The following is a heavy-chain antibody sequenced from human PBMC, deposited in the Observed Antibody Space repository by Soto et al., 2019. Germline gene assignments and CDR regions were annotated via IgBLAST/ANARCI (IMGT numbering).Heavy chain of an antibody. V-gene: IGHV4-4*07. CDR2: IYTSGST. CDR3: ARDNPGIAVAGFDY. D-gene: IGHD6-19*01. J-gene: IGHJ4*02. Sequence: KPSETLSLTCTVFGGSISSYYWSWIRQPAGKGLEWIGRIYTSGSTNYNPSLKSRVTMSVDTSKNQFSLKLSSVTAADTAVYYCARDNPGIAVAGFDYWGQGTLVTVSS. CDR1: GGSISSYY.